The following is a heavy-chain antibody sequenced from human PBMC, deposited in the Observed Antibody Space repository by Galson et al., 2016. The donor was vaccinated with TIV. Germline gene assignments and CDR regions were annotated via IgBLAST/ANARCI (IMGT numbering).Heavy chain of an antibody. CDR1: GDTFSTYP. Sequence: SVKVSCKASGDTFSTYPFNWVRQAPGQGLEWMGGFTPLFATANYAQKFQGRVTITADASTSTLYMKLTSLRSEDTAVYYCAKDRNTAMDTYHYYYGMDVWGQGTTVIVSS. J-gene: IGHJ6*02. CDR3: AKDRNTAMDTYHYYYGMDV. D-gene: IGHD5-18*01. V-gene: IGHV1-69*13. CDR2: FTPLFATA.